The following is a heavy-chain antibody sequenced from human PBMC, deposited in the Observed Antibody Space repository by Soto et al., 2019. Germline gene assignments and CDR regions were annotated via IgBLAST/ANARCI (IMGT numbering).Heavy chain of an antibody. CDR3: ARHDTMVRGGPYYYGMDV. V-gene: IGHV4-39*01. CDR2: IYYSGST. Sequence: QLQLQESGPGLVKPSETLSLTCTVSGGSISSSSYYWGWIRQPPGKGLEWIGSIYYSGSTYYNPSLKSRVTISVDTSKNQFSLKLSSVTAADTAVYYCARHDTMVRGGPYYYGMDVWGQGTTVTVSS. CDR1: GGSISSSSYY. J-gene: IGHJ6*02. D-gene: IGHD3-10*01.